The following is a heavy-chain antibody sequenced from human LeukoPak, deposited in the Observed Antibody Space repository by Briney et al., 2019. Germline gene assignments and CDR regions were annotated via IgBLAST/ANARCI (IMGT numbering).Heavy chain of an antibody. CDR2: INHSGST. J-gene: IGHJ4*02. D-gene: IGHD3-22*01. Sequence: PSETLSLTCAVYGGSFSGYYWSWIRQPPGKGLEWIGEINHSGSTNYNPSLKSRVTISVDTSKNQFSLKLSSVTAADTAVYYCCSGYYLDYWGQGTLVTVSS. CDR3: CSGYYLDY. V-gene: IGHV4-34*01. CDR1: GGSFSGYY.